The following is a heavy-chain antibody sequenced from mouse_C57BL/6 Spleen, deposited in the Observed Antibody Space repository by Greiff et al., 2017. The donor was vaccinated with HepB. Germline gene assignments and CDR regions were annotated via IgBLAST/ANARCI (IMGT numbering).Heavy chain of an antibody. CDR1: GYTFTSYW. Sequence: QVQLQQPGTELVKPGASVKLSCKASGYTFTSYWMHWVKQRPGQGLEWIGNINPSNGGTNYNEKFKSKATLTVDKSSSTAYMQLSSLTSEDAAVYYCAREVHGYYLYYFDYWGQGTTLTVSS. CDR3: AREVHGYYLYYFDY. D-gene: IGHD2-3*01. J-gene: IGHJ2*01. CDR2: INPSNGGT. V-gene: IGHV1-53*01.